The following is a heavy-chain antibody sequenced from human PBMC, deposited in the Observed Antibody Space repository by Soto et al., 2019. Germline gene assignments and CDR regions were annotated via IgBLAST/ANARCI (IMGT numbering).Heavy chain of an antibody. CDR2: IYHSGIT. V-gene: IGHV4-30-2*01. CDR3: ARTSGWYGEFDY. D-gene: IGHD6-19*01. Sequence: QLQLQESGSGLVKPSQTLSLTCAVSGGSISSGGYAWSWIRQPPGKGLEWIGYIYHSGITYYNPSLKSRVTISGDRSKNQFSLKLSSVTAADTDVYYCARTSGWYGEFDYWGQGTLVTVSS. CDR1: GGSISSGGYA. J-gene: IGHJ4*02.